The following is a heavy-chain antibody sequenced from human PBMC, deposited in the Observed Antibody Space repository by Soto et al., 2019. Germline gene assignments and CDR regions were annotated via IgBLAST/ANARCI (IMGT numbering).Heavy chain of an antibody. CDR3: AREKSSGYYYDY. CDR1: GYTFTSYD. D-gene: IGHD3-22*01. Sequence: QVQLVQSGAEVKKPGASVKVSCKASGYTFTSYDINWVRQATGQGLEWMGWMNPNSGNTAYAQKXXEXXPITRITSRSTAYMELSSLRSEQTAVYYSAREKSSGYYYDYRCQGTRVTVSS. V-gene: IGHV1-8*01. CDR2: MNPNSGNT. J-gene: IGHJ4*02.